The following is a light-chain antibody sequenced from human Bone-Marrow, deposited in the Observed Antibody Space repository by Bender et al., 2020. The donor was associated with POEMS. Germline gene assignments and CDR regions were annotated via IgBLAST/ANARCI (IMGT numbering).Light chain of an antibody. V-gene: IGLV2-14*03. Sequence: QSALIQPASVSGSPGQSITISCTGTSSDIGTYKHVSWYQQHPGKAPKLLIDDVSYRPSGVSDRFSGSKSGNSASLTISGLQAEDEGDYYCQSYDNSLGGWVFGGGTKLTVL. CDR3: QSYDNSLGGWV. CDR1: SSDIGTYKH. J-gene: IGLJ3*02. CDR2: DVS.